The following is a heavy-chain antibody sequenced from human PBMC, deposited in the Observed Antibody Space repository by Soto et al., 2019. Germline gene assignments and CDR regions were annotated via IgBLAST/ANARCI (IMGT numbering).Heavy chain of an antibody. J-gene: IGHJ4*02. CDR2: ISAYNGNT. V-gene: IGHV1-18*01. CDR3: ASGFLGSSGYYVFDY. CDR1: GYTFTSYG. Sequence: ASVKVSCKASGYTFTSYGISWVRQAPGQGLEWMGWISAYNGNTNYAQKFQGRVTITADKSTSTAYMELSSLRSEDTAVYYCASGFLGSSGYYVFDYWGQGTLVTVSS. D-gene: IGHD3-22*01.